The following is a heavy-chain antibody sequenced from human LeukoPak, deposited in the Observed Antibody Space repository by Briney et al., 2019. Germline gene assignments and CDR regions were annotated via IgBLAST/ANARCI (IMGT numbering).Heavy chain of an antibody. V-gene: IGHV4-39*07. CDR3: ARWNRMIDY. Sequence: SETLSLTCTVSGGSISSSSYYWGWIRQPPGKGLEWIGSIYYSGSTYYNPSLKSRVTISVDTSKNQFSLKLSSVTAADTAVYYCARWNRMIDYWGQGTLVTVSS. J-gene: IGHJ4*02. D-gene: IGHD1-1*01. CDR1: GGSISSSSYY. CDR2: IYYSGST.